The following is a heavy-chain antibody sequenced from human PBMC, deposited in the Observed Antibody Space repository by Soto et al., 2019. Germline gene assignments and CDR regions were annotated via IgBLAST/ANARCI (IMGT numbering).Heavy chain of an antibody. CDR2: IFVGGST. V-gene: IGHV3-23*01. CDR3: AKAPATSGGAFEI. CDR1: GFTFSSYA. D-gene: IGHD1-26*01. Sequence: PGGSLRLSCAASGFTFSSYAMSWARQAPGKGLEWVSTIFVGGSTHYEDSVKGRFTIPRDTSKNTLYVQMNSLTAGDPAFYYRAKAPATSGGAFEIYGQGTMVTVSS. J-gene: IGHJ3*02.